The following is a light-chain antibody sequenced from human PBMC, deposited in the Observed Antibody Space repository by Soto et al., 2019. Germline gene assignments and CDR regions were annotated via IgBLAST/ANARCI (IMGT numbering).Light chain of an antibody. J-gene: IGLJ1*01. CDR3: CSYAGKYNPV. CDR2: EGS. CDR1: SSDVGSNNL. Sequence: QSALTQPASVSGSPGQSTTISCTGTSSDVGSNNLVSWYQQQPGKAPKLVIYEGSKRPSGVSNRFSGSKSGNTASLTISGLQAEDEADYYCCSYAGKYNPVFGTGTKVTVL. V-gene: IGLV2-23*01.